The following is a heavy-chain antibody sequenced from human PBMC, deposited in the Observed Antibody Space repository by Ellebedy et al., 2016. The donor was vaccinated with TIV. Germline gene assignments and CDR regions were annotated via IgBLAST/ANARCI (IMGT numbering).Heavy chain of an antibody. V-gene: IGHV3-74*01. CDR2: IHTDGSGV. Sequence: GESLKISCAASGFTFSGYCMHLVRQVQGKGLEWVSRIHTDGSGVGHADSVKGRFTISRDNAKNTLYLQMNRLRDEDSAVYYSVRYHDWEFDDWGQGTLVTVSS. D-gene: IGHD3-9*01. CDR3: VRYHDWEFDD. CDR1: GFTFSGYC. J-gene: IGHJ4*02.